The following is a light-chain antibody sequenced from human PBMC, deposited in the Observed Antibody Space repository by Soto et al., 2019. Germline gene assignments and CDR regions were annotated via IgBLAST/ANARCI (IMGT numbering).Light chain of an antibody. CDR2: SAF. Sequence: DIQLTQSPSFLSASVGDTVTITCRASQGMSTYLAWYQQKPGKVPKLLIRSAFTLQSGVPTRFSGGGSGTEFTLTISTLQPDDSGIYYCQQLNGYQLAFGGGTNVEIK. J-gene: IGKJ4*01. V-gene: IGKV1-9*01. CDR3: QQLNGYQLA. CDR1: QGMSTY.